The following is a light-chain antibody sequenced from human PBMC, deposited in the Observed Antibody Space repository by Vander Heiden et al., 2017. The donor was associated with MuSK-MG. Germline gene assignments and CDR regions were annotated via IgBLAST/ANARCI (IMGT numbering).Light chain of an antibody. CDR1: SSDVGGYNY. CDR3: IADTSSSTRV. J-gene: IGLJ3*02. V-gene: IGLV2-14*01. CDR2: DVS. Sequence: QSALTQPASVSGSPGQSITISCTGTSSDVGGYNYVSWYQQPPGQAPKLLIYDVSKRPAGVATRFSASKAGNTASLTISGHKDEDAADYYCIADTSSSTRVFGGGTKLTVL.